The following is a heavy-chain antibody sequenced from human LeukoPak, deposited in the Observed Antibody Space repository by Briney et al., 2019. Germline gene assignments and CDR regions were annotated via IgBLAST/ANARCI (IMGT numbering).Heavy chain of an antibody. CDR1: GYTLTELS. CDR3: ARAMSWQQLVDY. D-gene: IGHD6-13*01. J-gene: IGHJ4*02. V-gene: IGHV1-24*01. Sequence: ASVKVSCKVSGYTLTELSMHWVRQAPGKGLEWMGGFDPEDGEAIYAQKFQGRVTITRNTSISTAYMELSSLRSEDTAVYYCARAMSWQQLVDYWGQGTLVTVSS. CDR2: FDPEDGEA.